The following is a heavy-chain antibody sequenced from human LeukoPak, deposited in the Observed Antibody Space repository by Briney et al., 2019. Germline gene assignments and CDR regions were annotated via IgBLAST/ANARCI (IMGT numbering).Heavy chain of an antibody. CDR1: GFTFSSYG. V-gene: IGHV3-30*18. Sequence: GRSLRLSCAASGFTFSSYGMHWVRQAPGKGLEWVAVISYDGSNKYYADSVKGRFTISRDNSKNTLYLQMNSLRAEDTAVYYCAKDGGLAAAGPSGHWGQGTLVTVSS. CDR2: ISYDGSNK. CDR3: AKDGGLAAAGPSGH. D-gene: IGHD6-13*01. J-gene: IGHJ4*02.